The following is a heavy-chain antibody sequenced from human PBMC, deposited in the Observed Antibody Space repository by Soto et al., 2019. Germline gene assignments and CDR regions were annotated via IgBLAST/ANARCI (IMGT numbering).Heavy chain of an antibody. CDR1: GGSISRGGYY. J-gene: IGHJ4*02. V-gene: IGHV4-30-4*01. Sequence: TLSLAGTVSGGSISRGGYYWSWLRQRPGKCLEWIGYIYYSGSTSYNPSLKRRVTISVDTSKNQFSLMLSSVTVADTAVYYCARGLTHYYDSSGSLDYWGQGTLVTVSS. CDR3: ARGLTHYYDSSGSLDY. D-gene: IGHD3-22*01. CDR2: IYYSGST.